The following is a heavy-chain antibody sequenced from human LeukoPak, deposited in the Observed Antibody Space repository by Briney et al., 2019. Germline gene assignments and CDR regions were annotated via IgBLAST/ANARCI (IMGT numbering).Heavy chain of an antibody. CDR3: ARERHIASDSFDI. CDR1: GGSMSSYF. D-gene: IGHD2-21*01. Sequence: SETLSLTCLVSGGSMSSYFWSWIRQPTGKGLEWIGRFYSSGNNSYNPSLRSRVTMSAGTSKNQFSLELTSVTAADTAVYYCARERHIASDSFDIWGPGTLVTVSS. V-gene: IGHV4-4*07. J-gene: IGHJ3*02. CDR2: FYSSGNN.